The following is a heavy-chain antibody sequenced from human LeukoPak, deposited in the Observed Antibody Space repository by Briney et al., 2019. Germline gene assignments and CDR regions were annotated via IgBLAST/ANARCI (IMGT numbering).Heavy chain of an antibody. CDR2: ISYDGSNK. CDR3: ARAVNYYDSSGFDYYYYGMDV. D-gene: IGHD3-22*01. J-gene: IGHJ6*02. CDR1: GFTFSSYA. Sequence: GALRLSCAASGFTFSSYAMHWVRQAPGKGLEWVAVISYDGSNKYYADSVKGRFTISRDNSKNTLYLQMNSLRAEDTAVYYCARAVNYYDSSGFDYYYYGMDVWGQGTTVTVSS. V-gene: IGHV3-30-3*01.